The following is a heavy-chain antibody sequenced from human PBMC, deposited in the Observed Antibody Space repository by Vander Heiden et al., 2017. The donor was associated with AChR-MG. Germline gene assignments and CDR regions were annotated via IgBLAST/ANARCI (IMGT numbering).Heavy chain of an antibody. CDR3: TTDYSNYGMDV. CDR2: IKSKTDGGTT. J-gene: IGHJ6*02. V-gene: IGHV3-15*01. Sequence: EVQLVESGGGLAKPGGSLRLPWAGSGFSFSNAWMSWVRQAPGKGLEWVGRIKSKTDGGTTDDAAPVKGRFTISRDDSKNTLYLQMNSLKTEDTAVYYCTTDYSNYGMDVWGQGTTVTVSS. CDR1: GFSFSNAW. D-gene: IGHD4-4*01.